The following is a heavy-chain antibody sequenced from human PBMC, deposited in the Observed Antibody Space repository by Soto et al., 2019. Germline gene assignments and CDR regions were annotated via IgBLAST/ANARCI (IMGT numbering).Heavy chain of an antibody. D-gene: IGHD6-19*01. Sequence: EVQLLESGGGLVQPGGSLRLSCAASGSTFSTLPMTGAPQAPGKGREWVSAIGSRGDSTYYADSVKGRFTISRDNSKNTLYLQMNSLRAEDTAVYYCAKDLIYGYNSGRPFDSWGQGTLVTVSS. V-gene: IGHV3-23*01. CDR2: IGSRGDST. CDR1: GSTFSTLP. CDR3: AKDLIYGYNSGRPFDS. J-gene: IGHJ4*02.